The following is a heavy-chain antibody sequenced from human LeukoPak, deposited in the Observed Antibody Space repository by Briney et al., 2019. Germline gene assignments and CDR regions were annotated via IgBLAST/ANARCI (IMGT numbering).Heavy chain of an antibody. CDR2: FFLKGST. D-gene: IGHD6-13*01. Sequence: SETLSLTCTVSGYSITSAYHWGWIRQPPGKGLEWIGSFFLKGSTYYNPSLKSRVTISVDTSKNQFSLTLSSVTAADTAVYYRARAVAGQTYYYYYYMDVWGKGTTVTVSS. CDR3: ARAVAGQTYYYYYYMDV. J-gene: IGHJ6*03. CDR1: GYSITSAYH. V-gene: IGHV4-38-2*02.